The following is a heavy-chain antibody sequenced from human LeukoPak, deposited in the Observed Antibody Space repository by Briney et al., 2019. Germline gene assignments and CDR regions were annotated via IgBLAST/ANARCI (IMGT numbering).Heavy chain of an antibody. J-gene: IGHJ6*03. D-gene: IGHD6-13*01. CDR3: ASIAAAGTYYYYMDV. CDR2: MNPNSGNT. V-gene: IGHV1-8*01. CDR1: GYTFTSYD. Sequence: GASVKVSCKASGYTFTSYDINWVRQATGQGLEWMGWMNPNSGNTGYAQKLQGRVTMTRNTSISTAYMELSSLRSEDTAVYYCASIAAAGTYYYYMDVWGKGTTVTVSS.